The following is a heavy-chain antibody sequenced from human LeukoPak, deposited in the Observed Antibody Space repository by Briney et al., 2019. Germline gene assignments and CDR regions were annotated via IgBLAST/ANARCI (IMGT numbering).Heavy chain of an antibody. D-gene: IGHD3-3*01. CDR2: IYPGDSGT. CDR3: ARSGPAYYFYGLDV. J-gene: IGHJ6*02. CDR1: GYXFTSYW. Sequence: GESLKISCNGSGYXFTSYWICWVRQMPGKGLEWMGIIYPGDSGTRYSPSFQGQVTISADKSISTAYLHWSSLKASDTAMYYCARSGPAYYFYGLDVWGQGTTVTVSS. V-gene: IGHV5-51*01.